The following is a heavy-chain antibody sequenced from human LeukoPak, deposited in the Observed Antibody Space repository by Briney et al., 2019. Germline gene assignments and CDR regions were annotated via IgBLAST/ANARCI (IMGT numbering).Heavy chain of an antibody. CDR1: GFTFSSYS. V-gene: IGHV3-48*04. CDR3: ARDEGLWFGELLLEAFDI. CDR2: ISSSSSTI. D-gene: IGHD3-10*01. Sequence: GGSLRLSCAASGFTFSSYSMNWVRQAPGEGLEWVSYISSSSSTIYYADSVKGRFTISRDNAKNSLYLQMNSLRAEDTAVYYCARDEGLWFGELLLEAFDIWGQGTMVTVSS. J-gene: IGHJ3*02.